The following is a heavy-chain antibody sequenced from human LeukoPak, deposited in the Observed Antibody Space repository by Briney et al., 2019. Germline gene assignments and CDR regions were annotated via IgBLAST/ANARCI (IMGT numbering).Heavy chain of an antibody. CDR1: GGSFSGYY. Sequence: SETLSLTCAVYGGSFSGYYWSWIRQPPGKGLERIGKINPSGSTNYNPSLKSRVTISVDTSKNQFSLKLSSVTAADTAVYYCARGVTRYYYDSSGYSKPLDYWGQGTLVTVSS. CDR2: INPSGST. J-gene: IGHJ4*02. CDR3: ARGVTRYYYDSSGYSKPLDY. V-gene: IGHV4-34*01. D-gene: IGHD3-22*01.